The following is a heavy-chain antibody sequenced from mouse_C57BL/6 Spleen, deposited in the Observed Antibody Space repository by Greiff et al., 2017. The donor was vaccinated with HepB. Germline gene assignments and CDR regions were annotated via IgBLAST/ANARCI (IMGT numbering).Heavy chain of an antibody. Sequence: QVQLQQSGPELVKPGASVKISCKASGYAFSSSWMNWVKQRPGKGLEWIGRIYPGDGATNYNGKFKGKATLTADKYSSTAYMQLSSLTSEDSAVYFCARDDGAWFAYWGQGTLVTVSA. CDR2: IYPGDGAT. J-gene: IGHJ3*01. CDR3: ARDDGAWFAY. D-gene: IGHD2-12*01. V-gene: IGHV1-82*01. CDR1: GYAFSSSW.